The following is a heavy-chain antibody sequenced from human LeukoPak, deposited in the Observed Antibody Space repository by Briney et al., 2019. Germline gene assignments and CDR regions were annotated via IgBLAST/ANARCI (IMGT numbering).Heavy chain of an antibody. CDR3: AKGGYCSSTSCYALNY. Sequence: GGSLRLSCAASGFTFSSYAMSWVRQAPGKGLEWVSAISGSGGSTYYADSVKGRFTISRDNSKNTLYLQMNSLRAEDTAVYYCAKGGYCSSTSCYALNYWGQGTLVTVSS. CDR2: ISGSGGST. D-gene: IGHD2-2*01. V-gene: IGHV3-23*01. CDR1: GFTFSSYA. J-gene: IGHJ4*02.